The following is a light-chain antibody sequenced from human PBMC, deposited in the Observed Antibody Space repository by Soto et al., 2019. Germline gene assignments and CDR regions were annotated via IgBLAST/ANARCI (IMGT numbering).Light chain of an antibody. CDR2: DVN. Sequence: QSALTQPASVSGSPGQSITISCTGTSTDVGAYDYVSWFQQHPGKAPTLIIYDVNNRPSGVSTRFSGSKSGNTASLTISGLQAEDEADYYCRSCSGLSTLYVFGTGTKLTVL. CDR3: RSCSGLSTLYV. CDR1: STDVGAYDY. V-gene: IGLV2-14*03. J-gene: IGLJ1*01.